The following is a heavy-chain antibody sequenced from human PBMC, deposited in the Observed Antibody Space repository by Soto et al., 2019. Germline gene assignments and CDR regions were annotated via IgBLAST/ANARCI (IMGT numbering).Heavy chain of an antibody. CDR3: AREEGMLWFGELLTHGMDV. CDR2: IYYSGST. D-gene: IGHD3-10*01. J-gene: IGHJ6*02. Sequence: SETLSLTCTVSGGSISSGGYYWSWIRQHPGKGLEWIGYIYYSGSTYYNPSLKSRVTISVDTSKNQFSLKLSSVTAADTAVYYCAREEGMLWFGELLTHGMDVWGQGTTVTVS. V-gene: IGHV4-31*03. CDR1: GGSISSGGYY.